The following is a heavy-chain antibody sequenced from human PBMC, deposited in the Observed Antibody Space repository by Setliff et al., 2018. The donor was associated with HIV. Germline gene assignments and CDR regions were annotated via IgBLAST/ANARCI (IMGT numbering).Heavy chain of an antibody. D-gene: IGHD6-19*01. Sequence: ASVKVSCKASGYPFTSYGISWVRQAPGQGLEWMGWISPYNGNTEYERKVQGRVAMTTDTSTSTAYMELRSLRSDDTAVYYCARDGLLEAGIRFDYWGQGTLVTVS. V-gene: IGHV1-18*01. CDR3: ARDGLLEAGIRFDY. CDR1: GYPFTSYG. CDR2: ISPYNGNT. J-gene: IGHJ4*02.